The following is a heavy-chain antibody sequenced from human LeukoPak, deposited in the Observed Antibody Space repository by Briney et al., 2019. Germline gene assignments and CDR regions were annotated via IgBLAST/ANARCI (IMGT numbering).Heavy chain of an antibody. CDR1: GGSFSAYY. Sequence: SETLSLTCAVYGGSFSAYYWGWIRQPPGKGLEWIGSIYYSGSTYYNPSLKSRVTISVDTSKNQFSLKLSSVTAADTAVYYCASTENFLLWFGESTYFDYWGQGTLVTVSS. D-gene: IGHD3-10*01. J-gene: IGHJ4*02. CDR2: IYYSGST. CDR3: ASTENFLLWFGESTYFDY. V-gene: IGHV4-39*01.